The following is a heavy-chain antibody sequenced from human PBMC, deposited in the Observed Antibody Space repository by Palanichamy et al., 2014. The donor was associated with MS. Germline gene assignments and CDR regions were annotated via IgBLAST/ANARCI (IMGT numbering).Heavy chain of an antibody. Sequence: EVQLVESGEGLVQPGGSLRLSCAASGFTFSSYWMHWVRQAPGKGLVWVSRMNSDGSSTTYADSVKGRFTISRDNAKNTLYPQMNSLRAEDTAVYYCARESYDSSGTDFDYWGQGTLVTVSS. D-gene: IGHD3-22*01. J-gene: IGHJ4*02. CDR1: GFTFSSYW. V-gene: IGHV3-74*01. CDR3: ARESYDSSGTDFDY. CDR2: MNSDGSST.